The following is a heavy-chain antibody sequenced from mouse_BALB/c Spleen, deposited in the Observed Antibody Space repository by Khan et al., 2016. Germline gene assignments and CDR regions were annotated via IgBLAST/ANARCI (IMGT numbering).Heavy chain of an antibody. CDR3: AKNTSPYYGSSYGYFDV. Sequence: VELVESGPGLVAPSQSLSITCTVSGFSLTDYGVSWIRQPPGKGLEWLGVIWGGGSTYYNSALKSRLSISKDNSKSQVFLKMNSLQTDDTAMYYCAKNTSPYYGSSYGYFDVWGAGTTVTVSS. V-gene: IGHV2-6-5*01. CDR2: IWGGGST. J-gene: IGHJ1*01. D-gene: IGHD1-1*01. CDR1: GFSLTDYG.